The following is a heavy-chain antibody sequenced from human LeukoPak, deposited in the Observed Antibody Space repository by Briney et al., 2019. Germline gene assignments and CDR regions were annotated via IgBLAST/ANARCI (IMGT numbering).Heavy chain of an antibody. J-gene: IGHJ6*02. Sequence: GRSLRLSCAASGFTFSSYAMHWVRQAPGKGLEWVAVISYDGSNKYYADSVEGRFTISRDNSKNTLYLQMNSLRAEDTAVYYCARGFTYYYDSSGDYYGMDVWGQGTTVTVSS. CDR1: GFTFSSYA. CDR2: ISYDGSNK. CDR3: ARGFTYYYDSSGDYYGMDV. D-gene: IGHD3-22*01. V-gene: IGHV3-30-3*01.